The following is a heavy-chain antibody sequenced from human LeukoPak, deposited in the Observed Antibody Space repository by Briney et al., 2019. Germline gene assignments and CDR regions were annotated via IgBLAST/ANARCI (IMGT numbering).Heavy chain of an antibody. CDR3: AKRGAVIRVILVGFHKEAYYFDS. Sequence: GGSLRLSCAVSGFSVSGYWMTWVRQAPGKGLEWVANIKQDGSEKNYVDSVKGRFTISRDNPKNTLYLQMNSLRAEDTAVYFCAKRGAVIRVILVGFHKEAYYFDSWGQGALVTVSS. CDR2: IKQDGSEK. J-gene: IGHJ4*02. CDR1: GFSVSGYW. V-gene: IGHV3-7*03. D-gene: IGHD3-22*01.